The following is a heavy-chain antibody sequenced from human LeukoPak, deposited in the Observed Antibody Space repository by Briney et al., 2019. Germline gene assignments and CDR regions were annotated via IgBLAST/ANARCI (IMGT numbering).Heavy chain of an antibody. J-gene: IGHJ5*02. V-gene: IGHV1-69*06. CDR2: IIPIFGTA. D-gene: IGHD6-13*01. Sequence: ASVKVSCKASGGTFSSYAISWVRQAPGQGLEWMGGIIPIFGTANYAQKFQDRVTITADKSTSTAYMELSSLRSEDTAVYYCANPYSSSWSGFDPWGQGTLVTVSS. CDR3: ANPYSSSWSGFDP. CDR1: GGTFSSYA.